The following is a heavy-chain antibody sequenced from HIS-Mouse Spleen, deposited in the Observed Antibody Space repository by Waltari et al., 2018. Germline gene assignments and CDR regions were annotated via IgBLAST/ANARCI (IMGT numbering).Heavy chain of an antibody. Sequence: EVQLVESGGGLVEPGGSLNLSCAASGFTVSGSAMHWVRQPSGKGLEWVGRIRSKANSYATAYAASVKGRFTISRDDSKNTAYLQMNSLKTEDTAVYYCFSVVTARPYGMDVWGQGTTVTVSS. D-gene: IGHD2-21*02. V-gene: IGHV3-73*01. CDR2: IRSKANSYAT. CDR3: FSVVTARPYGMDV. J-gene: IGHJ6*02. CDR1: GFTVSGSA.